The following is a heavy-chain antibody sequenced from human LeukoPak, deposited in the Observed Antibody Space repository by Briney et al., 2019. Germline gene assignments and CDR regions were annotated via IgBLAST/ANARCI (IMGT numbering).Heavy chain of an antibody. Sequence: PGGSLRLSCAASGSTFSSYWMSWVRQAPGKGLEWVANIKQDGSEKYYVDSVKGRFTVSRDNAKNSLYLQMNSLRAEDTAVYYCARIRTSYYFDYWGQGTLVTVSS. V-gene: IGHV3-7*01. CDR2: IKQDGSEK. D-gene: IGHD3-10*01. CDR1: GSTFSSYW. CDR3: ARIRTSYYFDY. J-gene: IGHJ4*02.